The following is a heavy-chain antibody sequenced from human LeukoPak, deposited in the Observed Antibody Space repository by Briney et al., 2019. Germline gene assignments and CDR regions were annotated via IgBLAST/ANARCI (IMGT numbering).Heavy chain of an antibody. D-gene: IGHD4-17*01. CDR1: GFTFSSYW. J-gene: IGHJ4*02. CDR2: IKQDGSEK. CDR3: ARDQDGDYDSDYFDY. Sequence: PGGSLRLSCAASGFTFSSYWMSWVRQAPGKGLEWVANIKQDGSEKYYVDSVKGRFTISRDNAKNSLYLQLNSLRAEDTAVYYCARDQDGDYDSDYFDYWGQGTLVTVSS. V-gene: IGHV3-7*01.